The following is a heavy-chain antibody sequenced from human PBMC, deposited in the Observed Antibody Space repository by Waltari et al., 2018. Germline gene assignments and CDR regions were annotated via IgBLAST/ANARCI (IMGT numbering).Heavy chain of an antibody. Sequence: QVNLVESGGGVVQPGGSLRLSCATSGFTFSNCGMHWVRQAPGKGLEWVALIWFDGSDKCYADSVRGRFTISRDNSARTLYLDMDSLRLDDTAMYYCAKDAFGNTYLDFWGQGTLVTVSS. D-gene: IGHD2-2*02. CDR2: IWFDGSDK. J-gene: IGHJ4*02. CDR1: GFTFSNCG. V-gene: IGHV3-30*02. CDR3: AKDAFGNTYLDF.